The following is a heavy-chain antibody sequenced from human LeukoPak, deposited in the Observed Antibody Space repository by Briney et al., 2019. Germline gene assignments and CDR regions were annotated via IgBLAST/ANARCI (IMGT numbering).Heavy chain of an antibody. CDR1: GYTFTTYY. J-gene: IGHJ4*02. D-gene: IGHD6-19*01. Sequence: ASVKVSCKASGYTFTTYYMHWVRQAPGQGLEWMAKINPSDGSTNYAQKFQGRVTMTRATSTSTVYMELSSLRSEDTAVYYCTRVVVDSSGWYHFDYWGQGTLVTVSS. CDR2: INPSDGST. CDR3: TRVVVDSSGWYHFDY. V-gene: IGHV1-46*01.